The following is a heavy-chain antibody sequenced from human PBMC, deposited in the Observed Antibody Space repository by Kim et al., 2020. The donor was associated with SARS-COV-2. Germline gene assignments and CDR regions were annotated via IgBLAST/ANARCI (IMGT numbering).Heavy chain of an antibody. CDR1: GFTFNNYG. J-gene: IGHJ3*01. CDR2: ISNDGSNK. V-gene: IGHV3-30*18. CDR3: AKDLRRLSAGQEF. Sequence: GGSLRLSCAASGFTFNNYGMHWVRQAPGKGLEWVAVISNDGSNKYYADSVKGRFTISRDNSKNTLYLQMNSLRPEDTAVYYCAKDLRRLSAGQEFWGQGTMVTVSS.